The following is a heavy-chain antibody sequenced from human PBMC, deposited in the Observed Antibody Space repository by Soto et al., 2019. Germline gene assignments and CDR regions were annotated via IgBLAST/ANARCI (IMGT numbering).Heavy chain of an antibody. V-gene: IGHV4-61*01. CDR2: IYYSGST. CDR1: GGSVSSGSYY. CDR3: SRRTGDNWVDH. D-gene: IGHD7-27*01. J-gene: IGHJ5*02. Sequence: QVQLQESGPGLVKPSETLSLTCTVSGGSVSSGSYYWSWIRQPPGKGLEWIGYIYYSGSTNYNPSLTCRVNISVETSKDQYSLKPSSVTAADTAVYYCSRRTGDNWVDHWVQLTLVTVSS.